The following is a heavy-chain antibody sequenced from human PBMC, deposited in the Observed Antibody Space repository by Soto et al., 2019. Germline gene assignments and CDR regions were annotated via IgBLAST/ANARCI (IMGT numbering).Heavy chain of an antibody. V-gene: IGHV3-23*01. Sequence: EVQLLESGGGLVQPGGSLRLSCAASGFTFSSYAMSWVRQAPGKGLEWVSASSGSGGRTYYTDSVKGRFTISRDNSKITLYLKMNSLRAEDTAVYYCAKRGGLLWFSTGGMDVWGQGTTVTVSS. D-gene: IGHD3-10*01. CDR1: GFTFSSYA. J-gene: IGHJ6*02. CDR2: SSGSGGRT. CDR3: AKRGGLLWFSTGGMDV.